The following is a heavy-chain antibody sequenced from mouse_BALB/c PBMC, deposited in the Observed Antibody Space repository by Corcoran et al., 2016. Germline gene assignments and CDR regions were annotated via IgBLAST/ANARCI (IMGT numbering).Heavy chain of an antibody. V-gene: IGHV9-1*02. CDR1: GYTFTNYG. D-gene: IGHD2-1*01. J-gene: IGHJ3*01. CDR2: INTYTGEP. Sequence: QIQLVQSGPELKKPGETVKISCKTAGYTFTNYGMNWVKQATGKGLKWMGWINTYTGEPTYADDFKGRFAFSLETSASTAYLQINNLKNEDMATYFCARYGNPSFAYWGQGTLVTVSA. CDR3: ARYGNPSFAY.